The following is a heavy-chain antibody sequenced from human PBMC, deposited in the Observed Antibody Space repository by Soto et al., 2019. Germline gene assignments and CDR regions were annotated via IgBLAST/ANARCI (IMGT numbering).Heavy chain of an antibody. D-gene: IGHD4-17*01. CDR3: AKAATVVTLYYFDY. CDR1: GFTFSSYA. CDR2: ISGSVGTT. V-gene: IGHV3-23*01. Sequence: PGGSLRLSCAASGFTFSSYAMSWVRQAPGKGLEWVSVISGSVGTTYYADSVKGRFTISRDNSKSTLYLQMNSLRAEDTAVYYCAKAATVVTLYYFDYWGQGTLVTVSS. J-gene: IGHJ4*02.